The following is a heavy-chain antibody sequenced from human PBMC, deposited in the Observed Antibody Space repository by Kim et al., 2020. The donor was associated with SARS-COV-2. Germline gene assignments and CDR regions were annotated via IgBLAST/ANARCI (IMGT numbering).Heavy chain of an antibody. D-gene: IGHD3-10*01. V-gene: IGHV3-74*01. CDR1: GFTFSSYW. CDR3: ARDEHFYGWGSDYNPFVYYYSGMDV. J-gene: IGHJ6*02. CDR2: INSDGSST. Sequence: GGSLRLSCAASGFTFSSYWMHWVRQAPGKGLVWVSRINSDGSSTSYADSVKGRFTISRDNAKNTLYLQMNSLRAEDTAVYYCARDEHFYGWGSDYNPFVYYYSGMDVWGQGTTVTVSS.